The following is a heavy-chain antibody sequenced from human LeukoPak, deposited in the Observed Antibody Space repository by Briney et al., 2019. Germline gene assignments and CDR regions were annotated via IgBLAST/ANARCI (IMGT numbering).Heavy chain of an antibody. CDR3: ARERVIAAAGDGFDS. CDR2: ISSSGTTI. V-gene: IGHV3-48*02. CDR1: GFTFSDYS. J-gene: IGHJ4*02. Sequence: GGSLRLSCAASGFTFSDYSMNWVRQAPGKELEWVSYISSSGTTIFYADSVKGRFTISRDNAKNSLFLQMNGLRDEDTALYYCARERVIAAAGDGFDSWGQGTLVTVSS. D-gene: IGHD2-21*01.